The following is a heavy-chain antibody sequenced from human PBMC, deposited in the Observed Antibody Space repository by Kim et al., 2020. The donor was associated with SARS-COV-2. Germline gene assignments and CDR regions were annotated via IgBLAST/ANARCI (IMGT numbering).Heavy chain of an antibody. J-gene: IGHJ5*02. CDR3: ARHFGGGKCSGGSCYSGLNWFDP. CDR2: IDPSDSYT. D-gene: IGHD2-15*01. Sequence: GESLKISCKGSGYSFTSYWISWVRQMPGKGLEWMGRIDPSDSYTNYSPSFQGHVTISADKSISTAYLQWSSLKASDTAMYYCARHFGGGKCSGGSCYSGLNWFDPRGQGTLVTVSS. V-gene: IGHV5-10-1*01. CDR1: GYSFTSYW.